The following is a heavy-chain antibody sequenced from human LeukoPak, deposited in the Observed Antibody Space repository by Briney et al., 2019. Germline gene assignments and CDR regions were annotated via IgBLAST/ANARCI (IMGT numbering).Heavy chain of an antibody. J-gene: IGHJ4*02. CDR1: GFTFSNAW. D-gene: IGHD3-22*01. CDR2: IKSKTDGGTT. CDR3: TTTYYYDSSGYYPYYFDY. V-gene: IGHV3-15*01. Sequence: PGGSLRLSCAASGFTFSNAWMSWVRQAPGKGLEWVGRIKSKTDGGTTDYAAPVKGRFTISRDDSKNTLYLQMNSLKTEDTAVYYCTTTYYYDSSGYYPYYFDYWGQGTLVTVSS.